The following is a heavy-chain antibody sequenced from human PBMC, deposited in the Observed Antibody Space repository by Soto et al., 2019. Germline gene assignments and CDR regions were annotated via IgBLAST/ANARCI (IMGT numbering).Heavy chain of an antibody. CDR3: AKSDSATVTTSQTYYYYYGMDV. CDR1: GFTFSSYG. Sequence: GGSLRLSCAASGFTFSSYGMHWVRQAPGKGLEWVAVISYDGSNKYYADSVKVRFTISRDNSKNTLYLQMNSLRAEDTAVDYCAKSDSATVTTSQTYYYYYGMDVWGQGTTVTVSS. D-gene: IGHD4-4*01. CDR2: ISYDGSNK. J-gene: IGHJ6*02. V-gene: IGHV3-30*18.